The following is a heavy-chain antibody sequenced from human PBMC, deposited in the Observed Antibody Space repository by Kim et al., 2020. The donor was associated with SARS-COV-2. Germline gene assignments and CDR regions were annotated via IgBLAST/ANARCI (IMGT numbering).Heavy chain of an antibody. CDR3: ARAYRVGVPVKVNFDY. Sequence: GGSLRLSCAASGFTFSSYAMHWVRQAPGKGLEWVAVISYDGSNKYYADSVKGRFTISRDNSKNTLYLQMNSLRAEDTAVYYCARAYRVGVPVKVNFDYWGQGTLVTVSS. CDR2: ISYDGSNK. V-gene: IGHV3-30*04. CDR1: GFTFSSYA. D-gene: IGHD3-10*01. J-gene: IGHJ4*02.